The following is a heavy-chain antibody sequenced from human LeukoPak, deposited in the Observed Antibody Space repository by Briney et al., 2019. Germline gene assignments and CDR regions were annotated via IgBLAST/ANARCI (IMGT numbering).Heavy chain of an antibody. D-gene: IGHD3-3*01. J-gene: IGHJ4*02. Sequence: GGSLRLSCAASRFTFSNAWMSWVPQAPGKGREWVGRIKSKTDGGTTDYAAPVKGRFTISREDSKNTLYLQMKSLKCEETAVYYWTLFWSGYYRVLRPSTRNDYWGQGTLVTVSS. CDR3: TLFWSGYYRVLRPSTRNDY. V-gene: IGHV3-15*01. CDR2: IKSKTDGGTT. CDR1: RFTFSNAW.